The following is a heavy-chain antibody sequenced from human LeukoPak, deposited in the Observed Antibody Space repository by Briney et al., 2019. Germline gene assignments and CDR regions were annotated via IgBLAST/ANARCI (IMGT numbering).Heavy chain of an antibody. CDR2: IYHSGST. Sequence: SETLSLTCAVSGYSISSGYYWGWIRQPPGKGLEWIGSIYHSGSTYYNPSLKSRVTISVDTSKNQFSLKLSSVTAADTAVYYCARTGGSFYFYYYMDVWGKGTTVTVSS. CDR3: ARTGGSFYFYYYMDV. V-gene: IGHV4-38-2*01. J-gene: IGHJ6*03. CDR1: GYSISSGYY. D-gene: IGHD1-26*01.